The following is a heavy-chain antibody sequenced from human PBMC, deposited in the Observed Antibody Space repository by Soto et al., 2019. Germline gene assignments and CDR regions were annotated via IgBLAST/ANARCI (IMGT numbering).Heavy chain of an antibody. V-gene: IGHV1-69*02. CDR2: IITMFGLP. J-gene: IGHJ4*02. CDR1: GGTFSTYT. Sequence: QVLLVQSGAEVKRPGSSVKVSCKVSGGTFSTYTISWVRQAPGQGLEWMGRIITMFGLPNHAQKFQGRVTITADKSTHTSYLEMTGLTSEDTAVYYCAFDMNAGVVYFDNWGQGTLVTVSS. D-gene: IGHD3-3*01. CDR3: AFDMNAGVVYFDN.